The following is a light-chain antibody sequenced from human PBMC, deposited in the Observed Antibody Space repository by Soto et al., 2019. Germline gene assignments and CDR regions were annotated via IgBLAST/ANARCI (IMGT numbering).Light chain of an antibody. CDR3: QHYGYPQWT. V-gene: IGKV3-11*02. CDR1: QDVSIF. Sequence: LAQSPATLSLSPGQRATLSCKASQDVSIFLAWYQQKPGRAPRLLIHDASNRATGVPARFSGSGSGRDFTLTITGLEPEDFAVYYCQHYGYPQWTFGQGTKVEIK. J-gene: IGKJ1*01. CDR2: DAS.